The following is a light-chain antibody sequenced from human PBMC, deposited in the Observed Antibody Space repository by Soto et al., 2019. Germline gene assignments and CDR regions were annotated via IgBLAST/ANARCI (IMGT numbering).Light chain of an antibody. CDR2: EVS. V-gene: IGLV2-14*01. CDR1: SSDVGGYNY. J-gene: IGLJ3*02. Sequence: QSVLTQPASVSGSPGQSITISCTGTSSDVGGYNYVSWYQQHPGKAPKLMIYEVSNRPSGVSNRFSASKSGNTASLTISGLQAEDEADYYCSSYTSGSTRVFGGGTKLTVL. CDR3: SSYTSGSTRV.